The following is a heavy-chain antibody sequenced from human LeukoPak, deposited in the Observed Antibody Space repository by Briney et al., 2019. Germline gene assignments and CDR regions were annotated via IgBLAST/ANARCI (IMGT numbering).Heavy chain of an antibody. V-gene: IGHV1-69*05. CDR3: ASSKRNMYYYDSSWFDS. J-gene: IGHJ5*01. CDR2: IIPIFGTA. Sequence: SVKVSCKASGGTFSSYAISWVRRAPGQGLEWMGGIIPIFGTANYAQKFQGRVTITTDESTSTAYMELSSLRSEDTAVYYCASSKRNMYYYDSSWFDSWGQGTLVTVSS. D-gene: IGHD3-22*01. CDR1: GGTFSSYA.